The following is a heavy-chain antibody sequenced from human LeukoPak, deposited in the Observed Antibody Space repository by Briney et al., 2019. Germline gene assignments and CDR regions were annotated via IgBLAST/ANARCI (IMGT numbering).Heavy chain of an antibody. V-gene: IGHV1-2*06. Sequence: ASVKVSCKASGYTFTGYYMHWVRQAPGQGLEWMGRINPNSGGTNYAQKFQGRVTMTRDTSISTAYMELSRLRSDDTAVYYCARDNRKVRTLPYYGMDVWGQGTTVTVSS. CDR1: GYTFTGYY. CDR3: ARDNRKVRTLPYYGMDV. J-gene: IGHJ6*02. D-gene: IGHD1-14*01. CDR2: INPNSGGT.